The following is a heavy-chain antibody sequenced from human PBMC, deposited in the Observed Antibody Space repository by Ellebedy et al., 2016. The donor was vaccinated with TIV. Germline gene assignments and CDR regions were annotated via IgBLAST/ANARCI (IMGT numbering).Heavy chain of an antibody. Sequence: AASVKVSCKASGGTFSTYAISWVRQAPGQGLEWMGRVIPVLGTANYAQNFQGRVTISADESTSTAYMELGSLRSGDTAVYYCARSKTREYHDNKYAFEVWGQGTMVTVSS. J-gene: IGHJ3*01. D-gene: IGHD2/OR15-2a*01. CDR2: VIPVLGTA. CDR1: GGTFSTYA. V-gene: IGHV1-69*11. CDR3: ARSKTREYHDNKYAFEV.